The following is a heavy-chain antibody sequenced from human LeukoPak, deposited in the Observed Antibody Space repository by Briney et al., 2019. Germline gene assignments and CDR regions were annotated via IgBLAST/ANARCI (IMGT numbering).Heavy chain of an antibody. CDR2: IYCSGST. CDR1: GGSFSNYY. V-gene: IGHV4-59*01. Sequence: PSEALSLTCTVSGGSFSNYYWSWIRQPPGKGLEWIGNIYCSGSTNYNPSLKSRVTIPLDTSKNQFSLKLSSVTAADTAVYYCARADLNYIAVAGYVDYGGQGTRVTVSA. CDR3: ARADLNYIAVAGYVDY. D-gene: IGHD6-19*01. J-gene: IGHJ4*02.